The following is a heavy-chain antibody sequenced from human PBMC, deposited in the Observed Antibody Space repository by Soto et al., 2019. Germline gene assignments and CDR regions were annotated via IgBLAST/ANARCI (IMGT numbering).Heavy chain of an antibody. D-gene: IGHD2-15*01. CDR2: IIPIFGTA. J-gene: IGHJ5*02. CDR1: GGTFSSYA. CDR3: ARRIGYIVVVVAATITGGWFDP. V-gene: IGHV1-69*01. Sequence: QVQLVQSGAEVKKPGSSVKVSCKASGGTFSSYAISWVRQAPGQGLEWMGGIIPIFGTANYAQKFQGRVTITADESTSTAYMELSSLRSEDTAVYYCARRIGYIVVVVAATITGGWFDPWGQGTLVTVSS.